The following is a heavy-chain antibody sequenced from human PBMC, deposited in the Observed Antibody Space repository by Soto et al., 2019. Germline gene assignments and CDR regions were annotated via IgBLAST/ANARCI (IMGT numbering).Heavy chain of an antibody. CDR2: IYYSGST. Sequence: SETLSLTCTVSGGSISSYYWSWIRQPPGKGLEWIGYIYYSGSTNYNPSLKSRVTISVDTSKNQFSLKLSSVTAADTAVYYCARGVAVQEDNWFDPWGHGTLVTVS. CDR3: ARGVAVQEDNWFDP. J-gene: IGHJ5*02. CDR1: GGSISSYY. D-gene: IGHD2-15*01. V-gene: IGHV4-59*01.